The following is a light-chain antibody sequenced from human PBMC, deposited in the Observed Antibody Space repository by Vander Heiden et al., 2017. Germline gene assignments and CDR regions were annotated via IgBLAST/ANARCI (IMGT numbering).Light chain of an antibody. J-gene: IGLJ1*01. Sequence: QSALTQPAAVSGSPGQSITISCTGSSSDDGTYNRVSWYQQHPGKAPKLIIYEVSNRPSGVSDRFSGSKSDNTESLTISGLQPEDEADYDCSSYSTTTRRLFGTGTKLTVL. CDR3: SSYSTTTRRL. CDR2: EVS. V-gene: IGLV2-14*01. CDR1: SSDDGTYNR.